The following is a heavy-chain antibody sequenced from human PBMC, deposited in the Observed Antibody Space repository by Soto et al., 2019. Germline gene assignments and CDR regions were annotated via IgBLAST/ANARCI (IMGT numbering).Heavy chain of an antibody. CDR2: ISGSGGNT. CDR1: ALRFSSYA. J-gene: IGHJ5*02. V-gene: IGHV3-23*01. D-gene: IGHD5-12*01. CDR3: AKIVATIRQNWLDP. Sequence: GGSLRLSCAASALRFSSYAMSWVRQAPGKGLEWVTIISGSGGNTYYADSVKGRFTISRDNSKNTLYLQMNSLRAEDTAVYYCAKIVATIRQNWLDPWGQGTLVTVSS.